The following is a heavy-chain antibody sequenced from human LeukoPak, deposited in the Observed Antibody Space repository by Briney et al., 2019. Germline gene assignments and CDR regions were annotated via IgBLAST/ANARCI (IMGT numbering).Heavy chain of an antibody. CDR1: GGSFSGYY. J-gene: IGHJ3*02. CDR3: AREPSAYWGGDCYSPDAFDI. CDR2: INHSGST. V-gene: IGHV4-34*01. D-gene: IGHD2-21*02. Sequence: PSETLSLTCAVYGGSFSGYYWSWIRQPPGKGLEWIGEINHSGSTNYNPSLKSRVTISVDTSKDQFSLKLSSVTAADTAVYYCAREPSAYWGGDCYSPDAFDIWGQGTMVTVSS.